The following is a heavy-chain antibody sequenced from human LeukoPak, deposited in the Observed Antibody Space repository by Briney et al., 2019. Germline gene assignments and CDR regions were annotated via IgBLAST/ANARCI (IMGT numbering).Heavy chain of an antibody. Sequence: PGGSLRLSCAASGFTFSSYSMNWVRQAPGKGLEWVSSISSSSSYIYYADSVKGRFTISRDNAKNSLYLQMNSLSAEDTAVYYCARDQRLGGSGSYSWGQGTLVTVSS. CDR3: ARDQRLGGSGSYS. V-gene: IGHV3-21*01. J-gene: IGHJ4*02. CDR2: ISSSSSYI. CDR1: GFTFSSYS. D-gene: IGHD3-10*01.